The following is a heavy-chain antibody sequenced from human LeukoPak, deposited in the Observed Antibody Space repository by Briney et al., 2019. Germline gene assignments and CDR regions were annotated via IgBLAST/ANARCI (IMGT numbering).Heavy chain of an antibody. CDR2: ISAYNGNT. J-gene: IGHJ4*02. V-gene: IGHV1-18*01. D-gene: IGHD1-26*01. Sequence: ASGKVSCKASGYTFTSYGISWVRQAPGQGLEWMGWISAYNGNTNYAQKLQGRVTMTTDTSTSTAYMELRSLRSDDTAVYYCARDGPIVGATITVDYWGQGTLVTVSS. CDR3: ARDGPIVGATITVDY. CDR1: GYTFTSYG.